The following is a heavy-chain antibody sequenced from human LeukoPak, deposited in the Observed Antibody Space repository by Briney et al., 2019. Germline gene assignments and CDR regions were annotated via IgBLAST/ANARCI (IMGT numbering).Heavy chain of an antibody. V-gene: IGHV3-21*01. CDR1: GFTFDDYG. CDR2: ISSSSSYI. J-gene: IGHJ6*03. D-gene: IGHD3-10*01. Sequence: GGSLRLSCAASGFTFDDYGMSWVRQAPGKGLEWVSSISSSSSYIYYADSVKGRFTISRDNAKNSLYLQMNSLRAEDTAVYYCARDAARLLSKPPYYYYYMDVWGKGTTVTISS. CDR3: ARDAARLLSKPPYYYYYMDV.